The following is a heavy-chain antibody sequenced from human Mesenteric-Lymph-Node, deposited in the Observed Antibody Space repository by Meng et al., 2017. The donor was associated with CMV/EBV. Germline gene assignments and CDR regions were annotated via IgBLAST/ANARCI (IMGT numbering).Heavy chain of an antibody. CDR3: VRERYGGYLFYFDY. D-gene: IGHD5-12*01. V-gene: IGHV4-39*07. CDR2: ISYSGST. Sequence: SETLSLTCSVSGGSITSNSYFSGWIRQPPGKGLEWIGSISYSGSTYYNPSLKSRVTVSVDTSKNQFSLKLSSVTAADTALYYCVRERYGGYLFYFDYWGQGALVTVSS. J-gene: IGHJ4*02. CDR1: GGSITSNSYF.